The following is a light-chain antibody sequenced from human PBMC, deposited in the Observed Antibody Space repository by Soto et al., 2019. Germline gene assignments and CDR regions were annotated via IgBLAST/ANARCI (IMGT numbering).Light chain of an antibody. CDR3: CSRTTSHTYV. J-gene: IGLJ1*01. CDR2: HVT. V-gene: IGLV2-14*03. Sequence: QSALTQPASVSGSPGQSITISCTGTSSDIGHYDYVSWYQQHPGKAPKLMIYHVTYRPSGVSNRYSGSKSGNSASLTISGLQADDDADYYCCSRTTSHTYVFGSGTKRTVL. CDR1: SSDIGHYDY.